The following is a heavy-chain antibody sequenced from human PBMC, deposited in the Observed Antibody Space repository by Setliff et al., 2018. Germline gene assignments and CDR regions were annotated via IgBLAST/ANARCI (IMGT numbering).Heavy chain of an antibody. CDR1: GATFSSYG. J-gene: IGHJ6*03. V-gene: IGHV1-69*05. D-gene: IGHD3-22*01. CDR2: TIPMFGTT. Sequence: SVKVSCKASGATFSSYGISWVRQAPGQGPEWMGGTIPMFGTTEYAQKFQGRLTIITDESTNTAFMQLSSLRSDDTAVCYCVREGVDSRSSTDYRYYMDVWGKGTTVTVSS. CDR3: VREGVDSRSSTDYRYYMDV.